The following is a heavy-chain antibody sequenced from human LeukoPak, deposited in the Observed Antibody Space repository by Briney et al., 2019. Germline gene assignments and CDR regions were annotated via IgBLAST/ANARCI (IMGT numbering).Heavy chain of an antibody. CDR1: GFTFSSYG. J-gene: IGHJ4*02. V-gene: IGHV3-33*01. CDR3: ARGDNDKSVSFGY. Sequence: GGSQRLSCAASGFTFSSYGMHWVRQAPGKGPEWVAVIWYDGSNKYYADSVKGRFTISRDNSKNTLYLQMNSLRAEDTAVYYCARGDNDKSVSFGYWGQGTLVTVSS. CDR2: IWYDGSNK. D-gene: IGHD3/OR15-3a*01.